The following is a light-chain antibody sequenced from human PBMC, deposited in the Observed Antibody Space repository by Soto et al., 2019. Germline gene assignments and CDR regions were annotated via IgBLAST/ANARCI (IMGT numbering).Light chain of an antibody. V-gene: IGLV2-11*01. J-gene: IGLJ1*01. CDR2: DVS. CDR3: CSYAGSYTFGV. CDR1: SSDVGGYNY. Sequence: QSVLTQPRSVSGSPGQSVTISCTGTSSDVGGYNYVSWYQQHPGKAPKLMIYDVSKRPSGVPDRFSGSKSGNTAPLTISGLQAEDEADYYCCSYAGSYTFGVFGTGTKVTVL.